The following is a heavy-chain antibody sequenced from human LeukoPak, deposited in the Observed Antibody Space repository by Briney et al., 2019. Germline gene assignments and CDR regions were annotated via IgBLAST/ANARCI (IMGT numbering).Heavy chain of an antibody. D-gene: IGHD2/OR15-2a*01. Sequence: SETLSLTCAVYGGSFSGYYWSWIRQPPGKGLEWIGEINHSGSTNYNPSLKSRVTISVDTSKNQFSLKLSSVTAADTAVYYCARNFRLSIWGQGTMVTASS. V-gene: IGHV4-34*01. CDR2: INHSGST. CDR1: GGSFSGYY. CDR3: ARNFRLSI. J-gene: IGHJ3*02.